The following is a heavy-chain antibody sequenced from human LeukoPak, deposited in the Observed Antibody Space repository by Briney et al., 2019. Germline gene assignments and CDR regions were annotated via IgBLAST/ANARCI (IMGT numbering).Heavy chain of an antibody. V-gene: IGHV3-66*01. CDR3: ARARVLRFLEWLV. CDR1: GFTFSSNY. CDR2: IYSGGST. J-gene: IGHJ4*02. D-gene: IGHD3-3*01. Sequence: GGSLRLSCAASGFTFSSNYMSWVRQAPGKGLEWVSVIYSGGSTYYADSVKGRFTISRDNSKNTLYLQMNSLRAEDTAVYYCARARVLRFLEWLVWGQGTLVTVSS.